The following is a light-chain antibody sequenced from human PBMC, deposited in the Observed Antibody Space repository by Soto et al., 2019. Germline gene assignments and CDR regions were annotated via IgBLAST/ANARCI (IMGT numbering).Light chain of an antibody. Sequence: EIVFTQSPGILSLSPGERATLSCRASQSVSTSLAWYQQKPGQAPRLLIYGASTRATGVPDRFSGSESGTDFTLSISRLEPDDFVVYYCQQYGSSPFTFGQGTRLEIK. J-gene: IGKJ5*01. CDR2: GAS. CDR3: QQYGSSPFT. V-gene: IGKV3-20*01. CDR1: QSVSTS.